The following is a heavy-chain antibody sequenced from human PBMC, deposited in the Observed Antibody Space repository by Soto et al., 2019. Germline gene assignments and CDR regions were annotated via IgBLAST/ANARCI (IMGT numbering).Heavy chain of an antibody. CDR3: ARLPDMTGTAGWLDP. CDR1: GYTFINNY. V-gene: IGHV1-46*01. D-gene: IGHD1-7*01. J-gene: IGHJ5*02. CDR2: INPSGGNT. Sequence: ASVKVSCKASGYTFINNYMHWVRQAPGQGLEWMGIINPSGGNTIYAQRFQGRVTMTRDTSTSTVYMELSSLRSEDTAVYYCARLPDMTGTAGWLDPWGQGTLVTVSS.